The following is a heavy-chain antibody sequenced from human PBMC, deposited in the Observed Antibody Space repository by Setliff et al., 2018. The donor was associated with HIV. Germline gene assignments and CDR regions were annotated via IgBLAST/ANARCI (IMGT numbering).Heavy chain of an antibody. CDR2: ISYDGSKK. CDR3: AKGGLNWGIGEGFDV. V-gene: IGHV3-30*04. CDR1: GFTFSRYG. Sequence: GGSLRLSCAASGFTFSRYGMHWVRQAPGKGLEWVAFISYDGSKKYDADSVEGRFTISRDNSKDTVYLQMNSLRAEDTAAYYCAKGGLNWGIGEGFDVWGQGTMVTVSS. D-gene: IGHD6-13*01. J-gene: IGHJ3*01.